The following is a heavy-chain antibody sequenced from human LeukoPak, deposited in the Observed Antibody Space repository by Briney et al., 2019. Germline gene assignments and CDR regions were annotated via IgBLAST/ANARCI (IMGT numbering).Heavy chain of an antibody. CDR1: GYTFTNYG. J-gene: IGHJ3*02. CDR3: ARDLVTFGGLIVSHI. D-gene: IGHD3-16*02. V-gene: IGHV1-18*01. Sequence: GASVEVSCKASGYTFTNYGISWVRQAPGQGLEWMGWISAYNGNTNYAQKLQGRVTMTTDTSTSTAYMELRSLRSDDTAVYYCARDLVTFGGLIVSHIWGQGTIDTVSS. CDR2: ISAYNGNT.